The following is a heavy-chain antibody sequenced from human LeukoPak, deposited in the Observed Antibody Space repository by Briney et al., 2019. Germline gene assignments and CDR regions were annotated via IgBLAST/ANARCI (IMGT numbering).Heavy chain of an antibody. J-gene: IGHJ5*02. D-gene: IGHD6-13*01. V-gene: IGHV3-9*01. Sequence: GGSLRLSCAASGFTFSSYEMNWVRQAPGKGLEWVSGISWNSGSIGYADSVKGRFTISRDNAKNSLYLQMNSLRAEDTALYYCAKDTDAAAAGTGWFDPWGQGTLVTVSS. CDR2: ISWNSGSI. CDR3: AKDTDAAAAGTGWFDP. CDR1: GFTFSSYE.